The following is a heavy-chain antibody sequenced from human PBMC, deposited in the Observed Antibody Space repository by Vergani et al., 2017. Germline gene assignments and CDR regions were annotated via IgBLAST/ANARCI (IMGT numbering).Heavy chain of an antibody. Sequence: QVQLVESEGGVVQPGRSLTLSCVASGFTFSSHGMHWVRQAPRKGLEWVAVIWYDGSNKYYGDSVKGRFTISRDNSKNTLYLQMNSLRVEDTAVYYCARWGNEKRLDSWGQGTLVTVSS. CDR2: IWYDGSNK. D-gene: IGHD1-1*01. J-gene: IGHJ5*01. CDR3: ARWGNEKRLDS. CDR1: GFTFSSHG. V-gene: IGHV3-33*01.